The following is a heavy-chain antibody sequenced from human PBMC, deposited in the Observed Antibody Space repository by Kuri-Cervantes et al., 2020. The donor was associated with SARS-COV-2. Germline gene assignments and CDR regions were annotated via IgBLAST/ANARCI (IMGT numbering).Heavy chain of an antibody. Sequence: GGYLRLSCAASGFTFSSYWMSWVRQAPGKGLEWVANIKQDGSEKYYVDSVKGRFTISRDNAKNSLYLQMNSLRAEDTAVYYGARVSSSSSPAFDIWGQGTMVTVSS. CDR1: GFTFSSYW. J-gene: IGHJ3*02. CDR3: ARVSSSSSPAFDI. D-gene: IGHD6-6*01. V-gene: IGHV3-7*02. CDR2: IKQDGSEK.